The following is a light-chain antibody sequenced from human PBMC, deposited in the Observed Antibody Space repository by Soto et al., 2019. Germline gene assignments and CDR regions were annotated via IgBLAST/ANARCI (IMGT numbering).Light chain of an antibody. CDR2: RAS. J-gene: IGKJ4*01. CDR3: QQCGASPLT. Sequence: EIVLTQSPGTLSLSPGDRATLSCRASQSVSSDYVAWYQQKPGQTPNVLIYRASIRATGIPDRFSGSGSGTDFTLTISRLEPEDFAVYYCQQCGASPLTFGGGTKVEIK. V-gene: IGKV3-20*01. CDR1: QSVSSDY.